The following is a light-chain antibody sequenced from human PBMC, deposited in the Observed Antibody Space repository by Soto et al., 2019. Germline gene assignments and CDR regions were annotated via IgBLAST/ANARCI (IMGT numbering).Light chain of an antibody. CDR2: DTS. Sequence: EIVLTQSPATLSLSPGETATLSCRASQSVSRYLAWYQQKPGQAPRLLIYDTSNRATGVPVRFSGSGSGTDFTLTINNLEPEDSAVYFCQQRSNWPPVTFGQGTKLEIK. CDR3: QQRSNWPPVT. J-gene: IGKJ2*01. CDR1: QSVSRY. V-gene: IGKV3-11*01.